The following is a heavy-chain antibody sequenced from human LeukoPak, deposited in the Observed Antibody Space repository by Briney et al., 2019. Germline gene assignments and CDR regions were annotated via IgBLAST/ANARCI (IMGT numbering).Heavy chain of an antibody. D-gene: IGHD2-2*01. J-gene: IGHJ4*02. Sequence: ASVKVSCKTSGYTFTAYYMHWVRQAPGQGLEWMGWIHPNNGGTNYAQKFQGRVTMTRDTSISTDYMELSSLRSDDTAVYYCARGRDISTSLAIDYWGQGTLVTVSS. V-gene: IGHV1-2*02. CDR1: GYTFTAYY. CDR3: ARGRDISTSLAIDY. CDR2: IHPNNGGT.